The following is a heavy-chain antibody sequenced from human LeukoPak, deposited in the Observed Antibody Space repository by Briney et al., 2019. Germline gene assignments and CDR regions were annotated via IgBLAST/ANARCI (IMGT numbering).Heavy chain of an antibody. CDR2: IKEDGSEK. J-gene: IGHJ4*02. D-gene: IGHD3-22*01. Sequence: TGGSLRLSCAASGFTFSSYWMSWVRQAPGKGLEWVANIKEDGSEKYYVDSVKGRFTISRDNAKNSLYLQMNSLRAEDTAVYYCASYDSSGYYFDYWGQGTLVTVSS. CDR1: GFTFSSYW. CDR3: ASYDSSGYYFDY. V-gene: IGHV3-7*01.